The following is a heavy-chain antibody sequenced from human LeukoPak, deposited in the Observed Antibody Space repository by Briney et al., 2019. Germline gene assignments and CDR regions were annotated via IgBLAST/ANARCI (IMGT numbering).Heavy chain of an antibody. J-gene: IGHJ4*02. CDR3: AKGGRYCSGGNCYFFDY. D-gene: IGHD2-15*01. Sequence: GGSLRLSCAASGFTFDDYGMSWVRQAPGKGLEWVSAISGSGGSTYYADSVKGRFTISRDNSKTTLYLQMNSLRADDTAVYYCAKGGRYCSGGNCYFFDYWGQGTLVTVSS. CDR2: ISGSGGST. V-gene: IGHV3-23*01. CDR1: GFTFDDYG.